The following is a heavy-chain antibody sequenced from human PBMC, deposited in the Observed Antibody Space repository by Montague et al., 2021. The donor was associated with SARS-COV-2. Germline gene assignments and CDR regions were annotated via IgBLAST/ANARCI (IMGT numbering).Heavy chain of an antibody. J-gene: IGHJ3*02. CDR3: ARLRGDYGGTYDTFDI. Sequence: YSGSTYYNPSLKSRVTISVDTSKNQFSLKLSSVTAADTAVYYCARLRGDYGGTYDTFDIWGQGKMVTV. D-gene: IGHD4-23*01. CDR2: YSGST. V-gene: IGHV4-39*01.